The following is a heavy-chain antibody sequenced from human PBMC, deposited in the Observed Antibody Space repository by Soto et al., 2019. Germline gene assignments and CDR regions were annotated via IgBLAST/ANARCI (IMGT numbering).Heavy chain of an antibody. D-gene: IGHD1-26*01. J-gene: IGHJ2*01. CDR1: GFTFGSYG. CDR2: ISFDGSNK. Sequence: QVQLVESGGGVVQPGRSLRLSCAASGFTFGSYGMHWVRQAPGKGLEWVAVISFDGSNKYYADSVKGRFTISRDNSRNTLYLQMIGLRAEDTAVYYCAIDLGATSAYFDLWGRGTLVTVSS. V-gene: IGHV3-30*03. CDR3: AIDLGATSAYFDL.